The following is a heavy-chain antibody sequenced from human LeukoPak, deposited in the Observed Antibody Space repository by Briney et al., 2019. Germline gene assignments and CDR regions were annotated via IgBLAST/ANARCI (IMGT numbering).Heavy chain of an antibody. V-gene: IGHV3-7*01. J-gene: IGHJ4*02. CDR2: IKQDGSEK. Sequence: GGSLRLSCAASGFIFSSYAMSWVRQAPGKGLEWVANIKQDGSEKYYVDSVKGRFTISRDNAKNSLYLQMNSLRAEDTAVYYCARLAEMVRVSYFDYWGQGTLVTVSS. CDR1: GFIFSSYA. CDR3: ARLAEMVRVSYFDY. D-gene: IGHD3-10*01.